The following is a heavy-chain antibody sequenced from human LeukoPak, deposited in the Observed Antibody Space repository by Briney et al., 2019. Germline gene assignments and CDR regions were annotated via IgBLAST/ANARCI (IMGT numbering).Heavy chain of an antibody. CDR1: GYTFTGYY. Sequence: ASVKVSCKASGYTFTGYYMHWVRQAPGQGLEWMGRINPNSGGTNYAQKFQGRVTMTRDTSISTAYMELSRLRSDDTAVYYCARGRLRFLEWSSLFDPWGQGTLVTVSS. CDR2: INPNSGGT. CDR3: ARGRLRFLEWSSLFDP. V-gene: IGHV1-2*06. J-gene: IGHJ5*02. D-gene: IGHD3-3*01.